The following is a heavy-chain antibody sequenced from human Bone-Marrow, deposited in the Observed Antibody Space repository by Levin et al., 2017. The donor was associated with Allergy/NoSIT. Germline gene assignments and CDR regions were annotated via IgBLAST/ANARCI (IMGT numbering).Heavy chain of an antibody. Sequence: PGESLKISCAASGLMVSDNYMTWVRQAPGKGLEWVALIYRGGATYYADVVKGRFTISRDNSKNTMGLQMKDLRPEDTAVYYCARTIYDVLTSQMDVWGKGTTVTVSS. CDR2: IYRGGAT. CDR1: GLMVSDNY. D-gene: IGHD3-9*01. CDR3: ARTIYDVLTSQMDV. V-gene: IGHV3-66*02. J-gene: IGHJ6*04.